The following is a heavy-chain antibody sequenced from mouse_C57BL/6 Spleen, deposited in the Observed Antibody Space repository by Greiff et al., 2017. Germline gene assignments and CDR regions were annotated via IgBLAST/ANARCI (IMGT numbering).Heavy chain of an antibody. CDR1: GYSITSGYY. Sequence: ESGPGLVKPSQSLSLTCSVTGYSITSGYYWYWIRQSPGNKLEWMGYISYDGSNNYNPTLKNRTSITRDTSKNQFFLTLNSVTTEDTATYYCARVFDYDVDYWGQGTTLTVSS. J-gene: IGHJ2*01. CDR2: ISYDGSN. CDR3: ARVFDYDVDY. D-gene: IGHD2-4*01. V-gene: IGHV3-6*01.